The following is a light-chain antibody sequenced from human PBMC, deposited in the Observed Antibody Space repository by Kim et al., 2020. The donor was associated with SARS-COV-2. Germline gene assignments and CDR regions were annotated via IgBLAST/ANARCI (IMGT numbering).Light chain of an antibody. V-gene: IGLV8-61*01. Sequence: PGGTVTLTCGLNSGSVSTSYYPIWFQQTPGQAPRALISDTNTRSSGVPDRFSGSILGNKAALTITGAQADDESDYYCVLMCGAVWVFGGGTQLTVL. J-gene: IGLJ3*02. CDR1: SGSVSTSYY. CDR3: VLMCGAVWV. CDR2: DTN.